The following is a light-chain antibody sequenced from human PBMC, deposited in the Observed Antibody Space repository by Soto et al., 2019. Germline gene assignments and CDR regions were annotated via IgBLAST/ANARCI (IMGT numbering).Light chain of an antibody. CDR1: QSVSSN. CDR2: GAS. Sequence: EIVMTQSPATLSVSPGERATLSCRASQSVSSNLAWYQQKPGQAPRLLIYGASTRATGIPARFSGSGSGTECTLTISSLQSEDFAVYYCQQYNNWSYTFGQGTKLEIK. J-gene: IGKJ2*01. V-gene: IGKV3-15*01. CDR3: QQYNNWSYT.